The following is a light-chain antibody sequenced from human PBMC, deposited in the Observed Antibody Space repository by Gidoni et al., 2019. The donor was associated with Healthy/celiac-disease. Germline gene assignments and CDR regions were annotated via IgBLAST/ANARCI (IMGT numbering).Light chain of an antibody. V-gene: IGKV4-1*01. CDR3: QQYYSTPLT. Sequence: DIVMTQSPDSLAGSLGERDTINCKSSQSVLYSSNNKNYLAGYQQKPGQPPKLLIYWASTRESGVPDRFSGSGSGTDFTLTISSLQAEDVAVYYCQQYYSTPLTFGGGTKVEIK. J-gene: IGKJ4*01. CDR2: WAS. CDR1: QSVLYSSNNKNY.